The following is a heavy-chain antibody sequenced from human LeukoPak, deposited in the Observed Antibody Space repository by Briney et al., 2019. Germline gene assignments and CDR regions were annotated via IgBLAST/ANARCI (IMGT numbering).Heavy chain of an antibody. V-gene: IGHV4-61*02. Sequence: SQTLSLTCTVSGGSISSGSCYWSWIRQPAGKGLEWIGRIYTSGSTNYNPSLKSRVTISVDPSKNQFSLKLSSVTAADTAVYYCATGLRWPHVAFDIWGQGTMVTVSS. D-gene: IGHD4-23*01. CDR3: ATGLRWPHVAFDI. CDR2: IYTSGST. CDR1: GGSISSGSCY. J-gene: IGHJ3*02.